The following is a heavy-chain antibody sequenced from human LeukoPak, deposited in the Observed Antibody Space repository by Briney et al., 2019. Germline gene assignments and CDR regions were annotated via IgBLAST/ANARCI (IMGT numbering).Heavy chain of an antibody. D-gene: IGHD1-1*01. CDR1: GASISSYY. CDR2: IDYSGST. CDR3: ARSAAGTYY. V-gene: IGHV4-59*01. J-gene: IGHJ4*02. Sequence: SETLSLTCTVSGASISSYYWSWIRQPPGKGLEWIGYIDYSGSTNHNPSLKSRVIISVDTSKTQFSLKLSSVTAADTAVYYCARSAAGTYYWGQGTLVTVSS.